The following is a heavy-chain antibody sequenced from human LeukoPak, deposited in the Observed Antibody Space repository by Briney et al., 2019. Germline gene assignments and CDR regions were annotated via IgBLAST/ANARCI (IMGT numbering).Heavy chain of an antibody. CDR1: GLTFSNHG. CDR3: AKDDAWLRFGE. D-gene: IGHD3-10*01. V-gene: IGHV3-23*01. J-gene: IGHJ4*02. Sequence: GGSLRLSCAASGLTFSNHGMNWVRQAPGKGLEWVSGISPSGDITYYADSVKGRFTISRDNSKNTLYLEVISLTAEDTAVYYCAKDDAWLRFGEWSQGTLVTVSS. CDR2: ISPSGDIT.